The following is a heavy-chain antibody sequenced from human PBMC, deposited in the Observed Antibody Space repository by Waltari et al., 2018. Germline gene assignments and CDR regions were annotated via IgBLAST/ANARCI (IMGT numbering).Heavy chain of an antibody. V-gene: IGHV1-8*03. J-gene: IGHJ4*02. CDR1: GYTFTSYD. Sequence: QVQLVQSGAEVKKPGASVTVSCKASGYTFTSYDINGVPQATGQGLEWMGWMNPNSGNTGYAQKFQGRVTITRNTSISTAYMELSSLRSEDTAVYYCARAFTIAAAGILNYWGQGTLVTVSS. D-gene: IGHD6-13*01. CDR2: MNPNSGNT. CDR3: ARAFTIAAAGILNY.